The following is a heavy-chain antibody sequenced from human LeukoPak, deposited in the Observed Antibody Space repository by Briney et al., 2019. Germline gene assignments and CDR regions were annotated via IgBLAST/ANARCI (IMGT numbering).Heavy chain of an antibody. CDR1: GFTFSNAW. Sequence: GGSLRLSCAASGFTFSNAWMSWVRQAPGKGLEWVGRIKSRTDRGTTDYAAPVKGRFTISRDDSKNTLYLQMNSLKTEDTAVYYCTTEYDFWSGYQDWGQGTLVTVSS. V-gene: IGHV3-15*01. J-gene: IGHJ4*02. CDR3: TTEYDFWSGYQD. CDR2: IKSRTDRGTT. D-gene: IGHD3-3*01.